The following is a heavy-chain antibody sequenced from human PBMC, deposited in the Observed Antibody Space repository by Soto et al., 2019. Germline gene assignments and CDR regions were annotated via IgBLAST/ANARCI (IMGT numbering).Heavy chain of an antibody. CDR3: ARIRQFLDSSSWPFLRFWDY. D-gene: IGHD6-13*01. J-gene: IGHJ4*02. Sequence: SGPTLVNPTETLTLTCTVSGFSLSNARMGVSWIRQPPGKALEWLAHIFSNDEKSYSTSLKSRLTISKDTSKSQVVLTMTNMDPVDTATYYCARIRQFLDSSSWPFLRFWDYWGQGTLVTVSS. CDR1: GFSLSNARMG. V-gene: IGHV2-26*01. CDR2: IFSNDEK.